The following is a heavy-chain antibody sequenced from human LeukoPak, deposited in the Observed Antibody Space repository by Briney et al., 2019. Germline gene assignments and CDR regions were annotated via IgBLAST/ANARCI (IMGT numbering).Heavy chain of an antibody. D-gene: IGHD4-11*01. CDR2: FKTNYNQV. CDR1: GFTFSDYA. Sequence: GGSLRLSCVASGFTFSDYAMNWVRQAPGKGLEWVSTFKTNYNQVYYAESVKGRFTISTDNSKNTAYLQMNSLRVEDTALYYCARSVPDYTRFDFWGQGALVTVSS. CDR3: ARSVPDYTRFDF. J-gene: IGHJ4*02. V-gene: IGHV3-23*05.